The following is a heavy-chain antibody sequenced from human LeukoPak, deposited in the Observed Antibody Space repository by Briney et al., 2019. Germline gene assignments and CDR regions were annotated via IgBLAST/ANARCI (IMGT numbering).Heavy chain of an antibody. CDR1: GYSFTSYW. D-gene: IGHD4-17*01. CDR2: IYPGDSDT. Sequence: GESLKISCQGSGYSFTSYWIGWVHQMPGKGLEWMGIIYPGDSDTRYSPSFQGQVTISADKSISTAYLQWSSLKASDTAMYYCASRKDYGDYGFNDAFDIWGQGTMVTVSS. V-gene: IGHV5-51*07. J-gene: IGHJ3*02. CDR3: ASRKDYGDYGFNDAFDI.